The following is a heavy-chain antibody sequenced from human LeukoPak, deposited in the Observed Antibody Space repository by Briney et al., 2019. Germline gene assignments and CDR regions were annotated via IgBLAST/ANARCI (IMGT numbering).Heavy chain of an antibody. Sequence: GGSLRLSCAASGFTFSDHHIDWVRQAPGKGLEWVGRIRNKANSYTTEYAASVKGRFTISRDDSKNSLYLQMNSLKTEDTAVYYCARGSYFDYWGRGTLVTVSS. J-gene: IGHJ4*02. CDR2: IRNKANSYTT. CDR3: ARGSYFDY. D-gene: IGHD3-10*01. V-gene: IGHV3-72*01. CDR1: GFTFSDHH.